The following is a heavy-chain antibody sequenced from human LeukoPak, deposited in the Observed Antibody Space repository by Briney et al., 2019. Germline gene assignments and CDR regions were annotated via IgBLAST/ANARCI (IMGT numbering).Heavy chain of an antibody. Sequence: SETLSLTCTVSGGSISSYYWSWIRQPPGKGLEWIGYIYYSGSTNYNPSLKSRVTISVDTPKNQFSLKLSSVTAADTAVYYCARFYYYYGMDVWGQGTTVTVSS. J-gene: IGHJ6*02. V-gene: IGHV4-59*01. CDR1: GGSISSYY. CDR2: IYYSGST. CDR3: ARFYYYYGMDV.